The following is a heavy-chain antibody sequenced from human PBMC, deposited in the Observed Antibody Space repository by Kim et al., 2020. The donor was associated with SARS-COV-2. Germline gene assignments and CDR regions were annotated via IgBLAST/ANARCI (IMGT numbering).Heavy chain of an antibody. CDR2: INHSGST. V-gene: IGHV4-34*01. CDR1: GGSFSGYY. J-gene: IGHJ6*03. CDR3: ARGRRITMIVSPLGGYYMDV. D-gene: IGHD3-22*01. Sequence: SETLSLTCAVYGGSFSGYYWSWIRQPPGKGLEWIGEINHSGSTNYNPSLKSRVTISVDTSKNQFSLKLSPVTAADTAVYYCARGRRITMIVSPLGGYYMDVWGKGTTVTVSS.